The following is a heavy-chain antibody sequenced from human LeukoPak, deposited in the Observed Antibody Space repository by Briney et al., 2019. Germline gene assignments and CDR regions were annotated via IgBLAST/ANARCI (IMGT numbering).Heavy chain of an antibody. CDR1: GFAFDDYG. V-gene: IGHV3-20*04. J-gene: IGHJ4*02. CDR2: INWNGDRT. CDR3: ARDPNNYGRLDY. Sequence: GGPLRLSCAASGFAFDDYGMSWVRQVPGRGLEWVSDINWNGDRTAYADSVKGRFTIYEDKAKNSLYLQMNSVRAEDTALYYCARDPNNYGRLDYWGQGTLVAVSS. D-gene: IGHD3-16*01.